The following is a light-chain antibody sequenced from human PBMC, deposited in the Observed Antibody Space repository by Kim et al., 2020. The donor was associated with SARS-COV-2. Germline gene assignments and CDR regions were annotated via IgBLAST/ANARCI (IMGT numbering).Light chain of an antibody. Sequence: EIVLTQSPATLSLSPGERATLSCRASQSVSSSYLAWYQQKPRQAPRLLIYGASSRATGIPDRFSGSGSGTDFILTISILEPEDFAVYYCQQYGNSPQTFGQGTKVDIK. CDR2: GAS. V-gene: IGKV3-20*01. J-gene: IGKJ1*01. CDR3: QQYGNSPQT. CDR1: QSVSSSY.